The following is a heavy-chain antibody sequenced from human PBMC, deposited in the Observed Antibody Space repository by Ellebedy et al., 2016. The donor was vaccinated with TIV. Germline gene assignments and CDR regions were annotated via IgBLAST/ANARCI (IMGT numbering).Heavy chain of an antibody. CDR1: GGAIDSYY. J-gene: IGHJ4*02. CDR2: IYHSGIT. CDR3: AGAVAGIRY. Sequence: MPSETLSLTCTVSGGAIDSYYWTWIRQPPGKGLEWIGYIYHSGITNYSPSLGSRLTISIDKSKKQFSLRLSSVTAADTAVYYCAGAVAGIRYWGQGTLVTVSS. V-gene: IGHV4-59*01. D-gene: IGHD6-19*01.